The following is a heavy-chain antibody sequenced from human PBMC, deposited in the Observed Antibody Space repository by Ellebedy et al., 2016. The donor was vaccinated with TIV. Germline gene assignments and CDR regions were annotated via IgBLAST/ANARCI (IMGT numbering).Heavy chain of an antibody. CDR3: ASGQQWPTD. J-gene: IGHJ4*02. Sequence: PGGSLRLSCAASGFTFTSYTMQWVRQPPCKGLASVALLWYAGSNKYSPDSVKGRFTISRDNSKNMLYLQMNTLRADDTAVYYCASGQQWPTDWGQGTLVNVCS. D-gene: IGHD6-19*01. CDR1: GFTFTSYT. V-gene: IGHV3-33*01. CDR2: LWYAGSNK.